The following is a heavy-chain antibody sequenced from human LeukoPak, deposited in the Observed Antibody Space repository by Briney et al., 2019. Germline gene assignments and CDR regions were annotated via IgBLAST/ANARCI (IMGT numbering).Heavy chain of an antibody. CDR1: GGSISSSSYS. V-gene: IGHV4-39*01. CDR3: AMVYYYGSGSYYKTQSYYFDY. Sequence: SETLSLTCTVSGGSISSSSYSWGWIRQPPGKGLEWIGSVYYSGSTYYNPSLKSRVTISVDTSKNQFSLKLSSVTAADTAVYYCAMVYYYGSGSYYKTQSYYFDYWGQGTLVTVSS. J-gene: IGHJ4*02. CDR2: VYYSGST. D-gene: IGHD3-10*01.